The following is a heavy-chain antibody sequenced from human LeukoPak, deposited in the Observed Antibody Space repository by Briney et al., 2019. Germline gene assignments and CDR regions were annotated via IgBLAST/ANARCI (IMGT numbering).Heavy chain of an antibody. J-gene: IGHJ5*02. D-gene: IGHD6-19*01. CDR3: ARDLGSGWYRVNNWFDP. Sequence: ASVKVSCKASGYTFTSYGISWVRQAPGQGLEWMGWISAYNGNTNYAQKLQGRVTMTTDTSTSTAYMELRSLRSDDTAVYYCARDLGSGWYRVNNWFDPWGQGTLVTVSS. CDR1: GYTFTSYG. CDR2: ISAYNGNT. V-gene: IGHV1-18*01.